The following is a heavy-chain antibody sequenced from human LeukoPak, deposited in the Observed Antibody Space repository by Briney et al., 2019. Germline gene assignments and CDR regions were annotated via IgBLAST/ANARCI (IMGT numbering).Heavy chain of an antibody. CDR2: IYYSGST. V-gene: IGHV4-59*01. CDR1: GGPITNYY. CDR3: ARGVPYGPSYEFFDY. D-gene: IGHD3-10*01. Sequence: SETLSLTCTVSGGPITNYYWSWLRQPPGKGLECIGYIYYSGSTNYNPSLKSRVTMSLHTSKNQFSLKLNSVTAADTAVYYCARGVPYGPSYEFFDYWGQGTLVTVSS. J-gene: IGHJ4*02.